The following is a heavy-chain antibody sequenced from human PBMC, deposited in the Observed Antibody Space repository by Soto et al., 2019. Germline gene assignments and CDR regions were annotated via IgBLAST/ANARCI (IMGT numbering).Heavy chain of an antibody. J-gene: IGHJ6*02. CDR2: IGTAGDP. Sequence: EVQLVESGGGLVQPGGSLRLSCAASGFTFSSYDMHWVRQATGKGLEWVSAIGTAGDPYYPGSVKGRFTISRENAKNSLYLQMNSLRAGDTAVYYCARATPEYSGSYSLYYYGMDVWVQGTTVTVSS. D-gene: IGHD1-26*01. CDR1: GFTFSSYD. V-gene: IGHV3-13*05. CDR3: ARATPEYSGSYSLYYYGMDV.